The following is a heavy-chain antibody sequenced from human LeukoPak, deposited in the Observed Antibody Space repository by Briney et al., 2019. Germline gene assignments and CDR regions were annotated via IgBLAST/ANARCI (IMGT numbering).Heavy chain of an antibody. D-gene: IGHD3-10*01. Sequence: GGSLRLSCAASGFTFSSYEMNWVRQAPGKGLEWVSYISGTGATIYYADSVKGRFTISRDNAKNSVYLHLNSLRPEDTAVYYCARAKGIPWGQGTLVTVSS. V-gene: IGHV3-48*03. CDR1: GFTFSSYE. J-gene: IGHJ5*02. CDR3: ARAKGIP. CDR2: ISGTGATI.